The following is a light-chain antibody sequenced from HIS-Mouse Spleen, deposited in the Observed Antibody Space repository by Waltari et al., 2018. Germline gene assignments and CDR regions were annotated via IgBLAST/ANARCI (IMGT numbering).Light chain of an antibody. CDR1: PFPTKY. Sequence: SYELTQPPPVSVSPGQTARNTCSGDPFPTKYAYWYQQKSGQAPVLVIYEDSKRPSGIPERFSGSSSGTMATLTISGAQVEDEADYYCYSTDSSGNHRVFGGGTKLTVL. CDR3: YSTDSSGNHRV. J-gene: IGLJ2*01. CDR2: EDS. V-gene: IGLV3-10*01.